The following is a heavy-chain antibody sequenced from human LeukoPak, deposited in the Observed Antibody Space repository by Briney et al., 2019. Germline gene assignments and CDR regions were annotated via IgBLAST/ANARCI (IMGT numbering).Heavy chain of an antibody. V-gene: IGHV4-4*02. D-gene: IGHD6-19*01. CDR1: GGAISSSNW. CDR2: IYHSGST. J-gene: IGHJ5*02. CDR3: ARIAVATTTGFDP. Sequence: PSETLSLTCAVSGGAISSSNWWGWVRQPPGKGLGWIGEIYHSGSTNYNPSLKSRVTISVDKSKNQFSLKLSSATAADTAVYYCARIAVATTTGFDPWGQGTLVTVSS.